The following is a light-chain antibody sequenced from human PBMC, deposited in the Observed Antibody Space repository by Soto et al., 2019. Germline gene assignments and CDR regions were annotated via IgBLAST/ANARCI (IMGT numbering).Light chain of an antibody. J-gene: IGLJ1*01. CDR2: DVT. V-gene: IGLV2-11*01. CDR1: YSDVGTFYF. Sequence: QSVLTQPRSVSGSPGQSVTISCTGSYSDVGTFYFVSWYQQYPGKGPKLIIYDVTERPSGVPDRFSGSKSGKTASLTISGLQAEDEADYYRCSYEGSYTYIFGIGTKVTVL. CDR3: CSYEGSYTYI.